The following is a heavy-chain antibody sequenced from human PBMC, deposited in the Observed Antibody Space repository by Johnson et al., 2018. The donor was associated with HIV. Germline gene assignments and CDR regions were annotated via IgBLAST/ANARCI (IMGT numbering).Heavy chain of an antibody. CDR2: ISYDGSNK. Sequence: QVRLVESGGGVVQPGRSLRLSCAASGFTFSSYTMHWVRQAPGKGLEWVAVISYDGSNKYYADSVKGRFTISRDNSKNTLYLQMNSLRAEDTALYYCARVGQKLVPVPRGAFDIWGQGTMVTVSS. J-gene: IGHJ3*02. D-gene: IGHD6-6*01. CDR3: ARVGQKLVPVPRGAFDI. CDR1: GFTFSSYT. V-gene: IGHV3-30-3*01.